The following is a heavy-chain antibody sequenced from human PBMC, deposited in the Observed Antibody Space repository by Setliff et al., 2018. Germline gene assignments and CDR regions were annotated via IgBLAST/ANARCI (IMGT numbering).Heavy chain of an antibody. CDR2: IQNSGGI. CDR3: ARLSWNGLRYFGLDV. J-gene: IGHJ6*02. CDR1: GVSISSYY. Sequence: SETLSLTCKVSGVSISSYYWSWIRQAPGKGLESLGYIQNSGGINYNPSLKSRVTISVDTSTNQFSLKLTSVTAADTAVYYCARLSWNGLRYFGLDVWGQGTTVTVSS. V-gene: IGHV4-59*01. D-gene: IGHD3-3*01.